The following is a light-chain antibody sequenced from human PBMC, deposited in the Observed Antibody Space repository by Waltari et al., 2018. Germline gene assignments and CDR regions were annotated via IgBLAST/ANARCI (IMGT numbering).Light chain of an antibody. CDR1: NIGTNS. J-gene: IGLJ3*02. CDR2: YDR. Sequence: SYVLTQPLSVSVAPGQTARITCGGNNIGTNSVHWFQQKPGQAPVLVIYYDRGRPSGIPGRISGSKSGNTATLTISRVEAGDEADFYCQVWDSSTDHWVFGGGTKLTVL. V-gene: IGLV3-21*01. CDR3: QVWDSSTDHWV.